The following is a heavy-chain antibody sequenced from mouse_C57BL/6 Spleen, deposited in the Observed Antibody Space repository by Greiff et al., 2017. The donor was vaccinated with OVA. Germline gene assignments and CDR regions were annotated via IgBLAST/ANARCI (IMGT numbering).Heavy chain of an antibody. J-gene: IGHJ4*01. CDR2: ISSGGSYT. V-gene: IGHV5-6*01. Sequence: EMQVVESGGDLVKPGGSLKLSCAASGFTFSSYGMSWIRQTPDKRLEWVATISSGGSYTYYPDSVKGRFTISRDNAKNTLYLQMSSLKSEDTAMYYCARDDYLPSISDYWGQGTSVTVSS. CDR3: ARDDYLPSISDY. CDR1: GFTFSSYG. D-gene: IGHD2-4*01.